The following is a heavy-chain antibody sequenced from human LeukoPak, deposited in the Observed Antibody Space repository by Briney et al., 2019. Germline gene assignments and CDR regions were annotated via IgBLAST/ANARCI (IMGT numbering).Heavy chain of an antibody. J-gene: IGHJ4*02. D-gene: IGHD2-15*01. Sequence: SETLSLTFSVSGGSISSSSHFWGWIRQPPGKGLEWIGSIYYSGNTYCNPSLKIRVTMSVDTSKNHFSLKVTSVTAADTAMYYCARHENIVVVASPTAFDYWGQGTLVTVSS. CDR1: GGSISSSSHF. CDR2: IYYSGNT. CDR3: ARHENIVVVASPTAFDY. V-gene: IGHV4-39*01.